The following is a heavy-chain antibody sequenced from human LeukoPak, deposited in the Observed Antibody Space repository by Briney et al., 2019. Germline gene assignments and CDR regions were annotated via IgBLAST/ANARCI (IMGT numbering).Heavy chain of an antibody. Sequence: GESLKISCKGSGYSFTSYWIGWVLQMPGKGLEWMGIIYPGDSDTRYSPSFQGQVTISADKSISTAYLQWSSLKASDTAMYYCARIGAVNDYYYYYGMDVWGQGTTVTVSS. V-gene: IGHV5-51*01. CDR2: IYPGDSDT. D-gene: IGHD2/OR15-2a*01. CDR1: GYSFTSYW. CDR3: ARIGAVNDYYYYYGMDV. J-gene: IGHJ6*02.